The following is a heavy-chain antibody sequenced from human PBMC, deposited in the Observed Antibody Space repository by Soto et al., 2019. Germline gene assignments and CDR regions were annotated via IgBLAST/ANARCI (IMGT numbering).Heavy chain of an antibody. J-gene: IGHJ5*02. V-gene: IGHV1-69*13. CDR3: ARHREYCRGGSCYPAPYNCFDP. CDR1: GGPFSSYA. D-gene: IGHD2-15*01. CDR2: IIPIFGTA. Sequence: GASVKVSCKVSGGPFSSYAISWVRQAPGQGLEWMGGIIPIFGTANYAQKFQGRVTITADESTSTAYMELSSLRSEDTAVYYCARHREYCRGGSCYPAPYNCFDPWGQGTLGTVSS.